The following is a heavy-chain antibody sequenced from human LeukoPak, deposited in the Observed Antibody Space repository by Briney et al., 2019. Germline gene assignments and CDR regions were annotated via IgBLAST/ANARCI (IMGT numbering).Heavy chain of an antibody. D-gene: IGHD3-10*01. CDR3: ARNPPPSMVRGVIICDYYGMDV. J-gene: IGHJ6*04. V-gene: IGHV3-7*03. CDR2: IKQDGSEK. CDR1: GFTFSSYW. Sequence: PGGSLRLSCAASGFTFSSYWMSWVRQAPGKGLEWVANIKQDGSEKYYVDSVKGRFTISRDNAKNSLYLQMNSLRAEDTAVYYCARNPPPSMVRGVIICDYYGMDVWGKGTTVTVSS.